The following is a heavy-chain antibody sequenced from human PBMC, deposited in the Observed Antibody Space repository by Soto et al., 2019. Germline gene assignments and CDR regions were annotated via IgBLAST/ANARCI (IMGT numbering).Heavy chain of an antibody. V-gene: IGHV2-5*02. CDR3: AHAFGGTSWPNDAFDI. D-gene: IGHD2-2*01. J-gene: IGHJ3*02. CDR2: IYWDDDQ. Sequence: QITLKESGPPLVKPTQRLTLTCTVSGFSLSGDGVGVGWIRQPPGKALEWLALIYWDDDQRYSPSLKTRLTITKDNSKNQVVLTMTNIDPVDTATYFCAHAFGGTSWPNDAFDIWGQGTVVTVSS. CDR1: GFSLSGDGVG.